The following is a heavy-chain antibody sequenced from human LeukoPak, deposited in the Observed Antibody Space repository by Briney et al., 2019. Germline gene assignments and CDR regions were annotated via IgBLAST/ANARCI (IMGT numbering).Heavy chain of an antibody. J-gene: IGHJ6*03. V-gene: IGHV3-20*04. CDR1: GFTFDDYG. CDR3: ARRGESSGYYYYYMDV. CDR2: INWNGGST. Sequence: GGSLRLSCAASGFTFDDYGMSWVRQAPGKGLGWVSGINWNGGSTGYADSVKGRFTISRDNAKNSLYLQMNSLRAEDTALYYCARRGESSGYYYYYMDVWGKGTTVTVSS. D-gene: IGHD3-10*01.